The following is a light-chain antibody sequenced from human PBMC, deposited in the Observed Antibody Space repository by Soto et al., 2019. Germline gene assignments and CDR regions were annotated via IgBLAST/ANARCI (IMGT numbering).Light chain of an antibody. CDR1: SSDVGSYNL. V-gene: IGLV2-23*01. CDR3: SSYAGSGTSDVV. J-gene: IGLJ2*01. Sequence: QSALTQPASVSGSPGQSITISCTGTSSDVGSYNLVSWHQQHPGKAPKLMIYEGSKRPSGVSDRFSGSKSGNTASLTISGLQAEDEADYYCSSYAGSGTSDVVFGGGTKLTVL. CDR2: EGS.